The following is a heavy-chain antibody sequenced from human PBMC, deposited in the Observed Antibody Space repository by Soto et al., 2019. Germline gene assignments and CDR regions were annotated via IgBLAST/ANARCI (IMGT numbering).Heavy chain of an antibody. CDR2: ISSSSSYI. CDR3: ARWLYCSGGSCYPDYSITGYYYYYMYV. D-gene: IGHD2-15*01. V-gene: IGHV3-21*01. J-gene: IGHJ6*03. CDR1: GFTFSNAW. Sequence: PGGSLRLSCAASGFTFSNAWINWVRQAPGKGLEWVSSISSSSSYIYYADSVKGRFTISRDNAKNSLHLQMNSLRAEDTAVYYCARWLYCSGGSCYPDYSITGYYYYYMYVRGKGTTVTVSS.